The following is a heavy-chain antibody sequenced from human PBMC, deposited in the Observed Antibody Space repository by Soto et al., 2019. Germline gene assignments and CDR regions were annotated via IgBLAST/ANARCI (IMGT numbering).Heavy chain of an antibody. V-gene: IGHV3-74*01. D-gene: IGHD7-27*01. CDR2: INNDGSST. CDR1: GFSFRTYW. Sequence: EVQLVESGGGLVQPGGSLRLSCAASGFSFRTYWMQWARQASGKGLEWVSRINNDGSSTDYADSVKGRFTISRDNAKDTLYLQMNSLRAEDTATYYCAMGTMDVWGTGTTVTVSS. J-gene: IGHJ6*04. CDR3: AMGTMDV.